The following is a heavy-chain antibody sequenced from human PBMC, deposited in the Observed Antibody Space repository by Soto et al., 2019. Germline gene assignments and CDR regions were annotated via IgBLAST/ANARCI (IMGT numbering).Heavy chain of an antibody. CDR3: AREDYGDYHYYYYGMDV. J-gene: IGHJ6*02. CDR1: GFTFSSYA. CDR2: ISYDGSNK. V-gene: IGHV3-30-3*01. Sequence: GSLRLSCAASGFTFSSYAMHWVRQAPGKGLEWVAVISYDGSNKYYADSVKGRFTISRDNSKNTLYLQMNSLRAEDTAVYYCAREDYGDYHYYYYGMDVWGQGTTVTVSS. D-gene: IGHD4-17*01.